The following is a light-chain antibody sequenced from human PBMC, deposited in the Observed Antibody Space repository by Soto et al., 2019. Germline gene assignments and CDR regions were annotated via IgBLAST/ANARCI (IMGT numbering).Light chain of an antibody. V-gene: IGLV1-44*01. Sequence: QSVLTQPPSASGTPGQRVTISCSGSSSNIGSNTVNWYQQLPGTAPKLLIYSNNQRPSGVPDRFSGSKSGTSASLAISELQTEDEADYYCAAWDDTLNAWVFGGGTKLTLL. CDR3: AAWDDTLNAWV. CDR2: SNN. CDR1: SSNIGSNT. J-gene: IGLJ3*02.